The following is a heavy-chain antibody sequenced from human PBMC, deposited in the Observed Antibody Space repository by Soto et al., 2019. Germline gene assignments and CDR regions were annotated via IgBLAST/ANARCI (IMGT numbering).Heavy chain of an antibody. Sequence: PGGSLRLSCAASGFKFSNYAMSWVGQAPGKGLEWVSLISATGGGTYYADSVKGRFTISRDNSHNTLYLQVHSLTAEDTAVYYCAKDRRAGGNSAFYFDFWCQGAQVTVSS. V-gene: IGHV3-23*01. CDR1: GFKFSNYA. CDR2: ISATGGGT. D-gene: IGHD3-16*01. CDR3: AKDRRAGGNSAFYFDF. J-gene: IGHJ4*02.